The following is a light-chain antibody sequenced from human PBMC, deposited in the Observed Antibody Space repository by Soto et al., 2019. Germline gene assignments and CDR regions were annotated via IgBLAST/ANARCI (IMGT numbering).Light chain of an antibody. CDR1: ERINNNY. CDR2: GSS. Sequence: EVVLTQSPGTLSLSPGERATLSCRASERINNNYFAWYQQKPGQAPRLLIFGSSDRAAGIPDRFSGSGSGPDFTLTISRLEPEDFAVYYCQQYGSSPPYTFGQGTKLEIK. V-gene: IGKV3-20*01. J-gene: IGKJ2*01. CDR3: QQYGSSPPYT.